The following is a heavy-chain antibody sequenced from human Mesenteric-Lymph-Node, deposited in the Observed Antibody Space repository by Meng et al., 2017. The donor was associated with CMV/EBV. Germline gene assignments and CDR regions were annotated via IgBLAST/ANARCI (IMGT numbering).Heavy chain of an antibody. V-gene: IGHV4-61*01. CDR2: IYYSGST. D-gene: IGHD2-2*01. CDR3: ARTQGYCRSTSCSINWFDP. CDR1: GGSVSSGSYY. Sequence: GSLRLSCTVSGGSVSSGSYYWSWIRQPPGKGLEWIGYIYYSGSTNYNPSLKSRVTISVDTSKNQFSLKLSSVTAADTAVYYCARTQGYCRSTSCSINWFDPWGQGTLVTVSS. J-gene: IGHJ5*02.